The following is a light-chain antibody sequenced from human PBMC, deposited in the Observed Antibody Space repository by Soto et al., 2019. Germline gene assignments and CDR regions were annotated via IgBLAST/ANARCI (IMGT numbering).Light chain of an antibody. J-gene: IGKJ5*01. CDR3: QHDGRS. CDR1: QSVSSNY. CDR2: DAS. V-gene: IGKV3-20*01. Sequence: IALTQSPGTLSLSPGQRATLSCRASQSVSSNYLAWYQQKPGQAPRLLIYDASNRATGIPARFSGSGSGTDLTLIISRLDPEDSAVYYCQHDGRSFGQGTRLEIK.